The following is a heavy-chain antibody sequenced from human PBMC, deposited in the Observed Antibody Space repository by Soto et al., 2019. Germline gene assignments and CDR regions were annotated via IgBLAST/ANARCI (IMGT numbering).Heavy chain of an antibody. J-gene: IGHJ4*02. Sequence: QITLKESGPTLVKPTQTLTLTCSFSGFSLNTAGMGVGWIRQPPGKALEWLALIYWNDDGRYNPSLKSRLTISHDSSKNQVVLTMTNMDPVDTATYSCAHPYHWNYLTPFDYWGRGILVSVSS. CDR2: IYWNDDG. D-gene: IGHD1-7*01. V-gene: IGHV2-5*01. CDR1: GFSLNTAGMG. CDR3: AHPYHWNYLTPFDY.